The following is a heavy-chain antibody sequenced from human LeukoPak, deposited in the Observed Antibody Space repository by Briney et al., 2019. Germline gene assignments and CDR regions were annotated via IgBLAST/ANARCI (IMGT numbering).Heavy chain of an antibody. D-gene: IGHD6-13*01. V-gene: IGHV4-59*01. CDR1: GGSISSYY. CDR3: AREDSSSSPFDY. CDR2: IYYSGST. Sequence: SETLSLTCTVSGGSISSYYWSWIRQPPGKGLEWTGYIYYSGSTNYNPSLKSRVTISVDTSKNQFSLKLSSVTAADTAVYYCAREDSSSSPFDYWGQGTLVTVSS. J-gene: IGHJ4*02.